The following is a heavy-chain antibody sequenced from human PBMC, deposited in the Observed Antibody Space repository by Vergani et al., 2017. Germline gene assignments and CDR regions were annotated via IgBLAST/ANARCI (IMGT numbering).Heavy chain of an antibody. D-gene: IGHD3-9*01. CDR3: ATDYLSGRDWLFYY. CDR1: GYTFTDYA. J-gene: IGHJ4*02. Sequence: QVQLVQSGSELKKPGASVKVSCEASGYTFTDYAMTWVRQAPGQGLEWMGWINTNTGNPTYAQGFTGRFVFSLDTSVSSAYLQINSLKAEDTAVSYCATDYLSGRDWLFYYWGKGTLVTVSS. V-gene: IGHV7-4-1*02. CDR2: INTNTGNP.